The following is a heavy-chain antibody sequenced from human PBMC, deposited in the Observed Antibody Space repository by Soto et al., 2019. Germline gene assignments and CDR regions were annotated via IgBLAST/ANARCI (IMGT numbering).Heavy chain of an antibody. J-gene: IGHJ4*02. CDR1: GGSFIGYY. CDR2: INHSGST. D-gene: IGHD2-8*02. V-gene: IGHV4-34*01. CDR3: ARDKITGLFDY. Sequence: PSETLSLTCAVYGGSFIGYYWTWILQPPGTGLEWIGEINHSGSTNYNPSLKSRVTISVDTSKNQFSLKLTSVTAADTAVYYCARDKITGLFDYWGQGTLVTXSS.